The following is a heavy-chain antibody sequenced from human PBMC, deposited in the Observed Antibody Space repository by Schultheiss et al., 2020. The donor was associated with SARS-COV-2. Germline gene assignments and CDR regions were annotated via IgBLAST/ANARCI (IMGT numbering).Heavy chain of an antibody. J-gene: IGHJ4*02. CDR1: GFTFSTYA. V-gene: IGHV3-23*01. CDR3: VRDLVGAFDF. CDR2: ISGDGFGT. D-gene: IGHD1-26*01. Sequence: GGSLRLSCAASGFTFSTYAMSWVRQAPGKGLEWVSAISGDGFGTYYADSVKGRFIISRDNAKNTVYLQMSSLRVDDTAVYYCVRDLVGAFDFWGRGTLVTVSS.